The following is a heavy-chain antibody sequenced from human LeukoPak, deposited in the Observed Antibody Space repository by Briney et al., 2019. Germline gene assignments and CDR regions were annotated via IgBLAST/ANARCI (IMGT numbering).Heavy chain of an antibody. CDR3: TSDLTVPPYNWFDP. V-gene: IGHV4-4*07. J-gene: IGHJ5*02. D-gene: IGHD7-27*01. CDR1: GGSIRSSH. CDR2: IYNSGGT. Sequence: SETLSLTCTVSGGSIRSSHWSWIRQPAGKGLEWIAIIYNSGGTNYNPSLKSRVTISRDTSKNQFSLTLTSVTAADTAVYYCTSDLTVPPYNWFDPWGQGTLVTVSS.